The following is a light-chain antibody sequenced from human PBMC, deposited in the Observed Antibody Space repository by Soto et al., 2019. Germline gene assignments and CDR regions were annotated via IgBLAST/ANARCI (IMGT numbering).Light chain of an antibody. CDR1: QGITNR. CDR2: DAS. V-gene: IGKV1-5*01. CDR3: QQYYDSPYT. Sequence: DIQMTQSPSTVSASVGDRVTLTCRASQGITNRLAWYQQKPGKAPNLLIYDASNLETGVPSRFSGSGSGAEFTLSISSLQPNDFVTYHCQQYYDSPYTFGQGTKLEIK. J-gene: IGKJ2*01.